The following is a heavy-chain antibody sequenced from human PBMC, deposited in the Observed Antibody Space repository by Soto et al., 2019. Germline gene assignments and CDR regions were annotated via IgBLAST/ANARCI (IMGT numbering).Heavy chain of an antibody. J-gene: IGHJ4*02. Sequence: GGSLRLSCAASGFNFGNYAMHWVRQAPGKGLEYVSGISSNGVSTYYANSVKGRFTISRDNSKNTLYLQMGSLRPEDMAVYYCARIYCTSATCYEGFDSWGQGTLVTVSS. CDR2: ISSNGVST. V-gene: IGHV3-64*01. D-gene: IGHD2-2*01. CDR1: GFNFGNYA. CDR3: ARIYCTSATCYEGFDS.